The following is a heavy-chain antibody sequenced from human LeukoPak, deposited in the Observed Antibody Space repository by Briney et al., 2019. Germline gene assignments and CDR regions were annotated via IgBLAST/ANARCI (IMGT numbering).Heavy chain of an antibody. D-gene: IGHD1-26*01. V-gene: IGHV3-7*01. CDR2: IKQDGSET. CDR1: GFTFSSYG. J-gene: IGHJ4*02. CDR3: ARTHTKPIVGAIRGLGFDY. Sequence: PPGGSLRLSCAASGFTFSSYGMHWVRQAPGKGLEWVANIKQDGSETYYVDSVKGRFTISRDNAMNSLYLQMNNLRAEDTAVYYCARTHTKPIVGAIRGLGFDYWGQGTLVTVSS.